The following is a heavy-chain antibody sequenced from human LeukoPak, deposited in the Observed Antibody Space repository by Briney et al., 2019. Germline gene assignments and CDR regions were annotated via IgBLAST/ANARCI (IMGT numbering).Heavy chain of an antibody. CDR3: ARDSGTYSYIDY. CDR1: GYTFTSYG. V-gene: IGHV1-18*01. D-gene: IGHD1-26*01. J-gene: IGHJ4*02. Sequence: ASVKVSCKASGYTFTSYGISWVRQAPGQGLAWMGWISAYNGDTNYAQKFQGRVTMTTDTSTSTAYMELRSLRSDDTAVYYCARDSGTYSYIDYWGQGTLVTVSS. CDR2: ISAYNGDT.